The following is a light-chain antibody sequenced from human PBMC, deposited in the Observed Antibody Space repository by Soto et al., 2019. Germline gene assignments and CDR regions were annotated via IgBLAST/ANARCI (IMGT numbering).Light chain of an antibody. J-gene: IGKJ4*01. V-gene: IGKV1-5*03. CDR1: QTISSW. CDR2: KAS. CDR3: QQANSPPLT. Sequence: IQMTQSPSTVSASVGDRVTITCRASQTISSWLAWYQQKPGKAPKLLIYKASTLKSGVPSRFSGSGSGTEFTLTISSLQPDDFATYYCQQANSPPLTFGGGTKVDIK.